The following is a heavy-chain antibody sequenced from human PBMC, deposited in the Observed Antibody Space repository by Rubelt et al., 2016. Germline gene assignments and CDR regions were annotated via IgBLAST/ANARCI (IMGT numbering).Heavy chain of an antibody. J-gene: IGHJ4*02. CDR1: GFTSSTSA. CDR2: LSGSGTTA. Sequence: EVQLLESGGGLVQPGGSLTLSCAASGFTSSTSAMSWVRQAPGKGMQFVSCLSGSGTTALHADSVRGRFTIFRDTSKNTLYLQMNSLRVEDTAVYYCAKEGNLANWGQGTLVTVSS. CDR3: AKEGNLAN. V-gene: IGHV3-23*01.